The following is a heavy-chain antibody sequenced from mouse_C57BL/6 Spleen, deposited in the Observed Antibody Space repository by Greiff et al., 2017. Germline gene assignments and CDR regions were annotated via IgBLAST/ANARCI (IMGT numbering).Heavy chain of an antibody. Sequence: EVQLVESGGGLVQPKGSLKLSCAASGFSFNTYAMNWVRQAPGKGLEWVARIRSKSNNYATYYAGSVKDRFTISRDDSESMLYLQMNNLKTEDTAMYYCVRRDDRGAWFAYWGQGTLVTVSA. V-gene: IGHV10-1*01. CDR2: IRSKSNNYAT. CDR3: VRRDDRGAWFAY. CDR1: GFSFNTYA. J-gene: IGHJ3*01. D-gene: IGHD2-12*01.